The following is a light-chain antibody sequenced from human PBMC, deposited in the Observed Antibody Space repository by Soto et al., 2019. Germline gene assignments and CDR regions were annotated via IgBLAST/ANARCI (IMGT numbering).Light chain of an antibody. CDR2: AAA. Sequence: EIVMTQSPATLSVSPGERTTLSCRASQSVRDALAWYQQKPGQAPRLLIYAAATRASGIPGRFSGSGSGTEFTLTIRSLRSEDFAVYFCQQYNDWPLTFGGGTKVEIK. V-gene: IGKV3D-15*01. J-gene: IGKJ4*01. CDR3: QQYNDWPLT. CDR1: QSVRDA.